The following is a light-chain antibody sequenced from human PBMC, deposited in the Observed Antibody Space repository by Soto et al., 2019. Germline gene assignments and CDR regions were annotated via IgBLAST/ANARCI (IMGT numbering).Light chain of an antibody. CDR3: QQYNNWPLT. CDR1: QSVTSN. Sequence: EVVMTQSPATLSVSPGERATLSCRASQSVTSNLAWYMQKPGRAPRLLIYGSFTRAPGIPARFSGSGSGTEFTLTISSLQSEDFALYYCQQYNNWPLTFGGGTKVEIK. J-gene: IGKJ4*01. CDR2: GSF. V-gene: IGKV3D-15*01.